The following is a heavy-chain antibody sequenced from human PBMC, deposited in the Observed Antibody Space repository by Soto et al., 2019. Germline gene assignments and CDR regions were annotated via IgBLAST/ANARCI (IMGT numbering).Heavy chain of an antibody. CDR2: IYDSGSA. J-gene: IGHJ6*03. D-gene: IGHD2-15*01. Sequence: QVQLQESGPGLVKPSQTLSLTCIVSVDSISRGGYFWTWIRQHPGKGLERIGYIYDSGSAFYNPSLKSRVTKSVDTSKHQFSLHLRSVTAADPAVFYCARGILRPNHYMDVWGKGTAVAVSS. CDR3: ARGILRPNHYMDV. V-gene: IGHV4-31*03. CDR1: VDSISRGGYF.